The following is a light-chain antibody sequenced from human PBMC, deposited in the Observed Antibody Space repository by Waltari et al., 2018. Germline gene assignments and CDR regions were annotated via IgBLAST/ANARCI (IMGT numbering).Light chain of an antibody. Sequence: DIMMTQSPATLSVSPGDRATLTCGASQTVTNKLAWYHQKPGQAPRLLIYDASTRATGIPARFSGSQSGTEFTLTITSLQSEDFGIYYCQQYNNWPLTFGPGTKVDIK. CDR1: QTVTNK. V-gene: IGKV3-15*01. J-gene: IGKJ3*01. CDR2: DAS. CDR3: QQYNNWPLT.